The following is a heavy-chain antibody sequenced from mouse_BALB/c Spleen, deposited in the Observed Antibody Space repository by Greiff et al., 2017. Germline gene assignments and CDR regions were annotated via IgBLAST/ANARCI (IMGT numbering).Heavy chain of an antibody. CDR1: GFTFSSFG. Sequence: EVQLVESGGGLVQPGGSRKLSCAASGFTFSSFGMHWVRQAPEKGLEWVAYISSGSSTIYYADTVKGRFTISRDNPKNTLFLQMTSLRSEDTAMFDCARGEYDRGDYWGQGTTLTVSS. CDR2: ISSGSSTI. J-gene: IGHJ2*01. D-gene: IGHD2-14*01. V-gene: IGHV5-17*02. CDR3: ARGEYDRGDY.